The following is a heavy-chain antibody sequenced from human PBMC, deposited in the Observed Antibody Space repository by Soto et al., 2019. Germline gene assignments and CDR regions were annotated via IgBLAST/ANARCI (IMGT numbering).Heavy chain of an antibody. CDR3: AREQYYYDSSGYRNWFDP. CDR2: IYYSGST. J-gene: IGHJ5*02. D-gene: IGHD3-22*01. CDR1: GGSISSYY. V-gene: IGHV4-59*13. Sequence: SETLSLTCTVSGGSISSYYCSWIRQPPERGLEWIGYIYYSGSTNYNPSLKSRVTISVDTSKNQFSLKLSSVTAADTAVYYCAREQYYYDSSGYRNWFDPWGQGTLVT.